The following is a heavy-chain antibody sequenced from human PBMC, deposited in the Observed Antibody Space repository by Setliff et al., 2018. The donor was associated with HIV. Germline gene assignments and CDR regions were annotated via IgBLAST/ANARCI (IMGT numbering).Heavy chain of an antibody. Sequence: SETLSLTCSVSGDPIRNSRDYWGWIRQPPGKGLEWIGNIYYSGTTYYSPSLNSRVTISVDRSRNHFSLRLSAVTAADTAVYYCARELDNSDNSDPFDVWGQGTMVTVSS. CDR3: ARELDNSDNSDPFDV. CDR2: IYYSGTT. V-gene: IGHV4-39*02. CDR1: GDPIRNSRDY. D-gene: IGHD4-4*01. J-gene: IGHJ3*01.